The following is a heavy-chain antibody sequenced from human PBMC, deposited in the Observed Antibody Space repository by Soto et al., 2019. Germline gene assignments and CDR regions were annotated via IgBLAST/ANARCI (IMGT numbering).Heavy chain of an antibody. D-gene: IGHD2-2*01. CDR3: ARDLGYCISNSCYAAGYFDY. CDR2: ISYDGSNK. CDR1: GFTFSSYA. Sequence: QVQLVESGGGVVQPGRSLRLSCAASGFTFSSYAMHWVRQAPGKGLEWVAVISYDGSNKYYADSVKGRFTISRDNSKNTLYLQMNSLRAEDTAVYYCARDLGYCISNSCYAAGYFDYWGPGTLVAVSS. J-gene: IGHJ4*02. V-gene: IGHV3-30*14.